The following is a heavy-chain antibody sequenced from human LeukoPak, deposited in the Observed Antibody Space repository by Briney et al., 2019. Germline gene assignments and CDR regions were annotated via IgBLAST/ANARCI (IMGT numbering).Heavy chain of an antibody. CDR3: ARRAAGRPGADYFQH. V-gene: IGHV3-48*02. Sequence: GGSLRLSRAASGFTFSGYSMNWVRQAGGKGLEWVSYISASSSSIYYAYSVKGRFTISRDNAKTSLYLQMNSPRDEDTAVYYCARRAAGRPGADYFQHWGQGILVTVSS. CDR1: GFTFSGYS. CDR2: ISASSSSI. D-gene: IGHD3-10*01. J-gene: IGHJ1*01.